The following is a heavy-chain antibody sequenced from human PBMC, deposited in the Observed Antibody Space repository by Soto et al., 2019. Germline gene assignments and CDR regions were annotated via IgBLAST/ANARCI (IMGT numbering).Heavy chain of an antibody. J-gene: IGHJ5*02. CDR2: IYYSGST. CDR3: ARHRVRGVIMPTFGLLRRPPYNWFDP. D-gene: IGHD3-10*01. Sequence: QLQLQESGPGLVKPSETLSLTCTVSGGSISSSSYYWGWIRQPPGKGLEWIGSIYYSGSTYYNPSLKSRVTISVDTSKNQFSLKLSSVTAADTAVYYCARHRVRGVIMPTFGLLRRPPYNWFDPWGQGTLVTVSS. CDR1: GGSISSSSYY. V-gene: IGHV4-39*01.